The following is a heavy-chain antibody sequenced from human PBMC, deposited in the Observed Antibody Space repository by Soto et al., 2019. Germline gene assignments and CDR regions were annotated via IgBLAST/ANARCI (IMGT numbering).Heavy chain of an antibody. D-gene: IGHD2-15*01. V-gene: IGHV1-18*04. Sequence: ASVKVSCKASGYTFTSYGISWVRQAPGQGLEWMGWISAYNGNTNYAQKLQGRVTMTTDTSTSTAYMELRSLRSDDTAVYYCARGGHCSGGSCRLLSYYGMDVWGQGTTVTVSS. CDR1: GYTFTSYG. J-gene: IGHJ6*02. CDR2: ISAYNGNT. CDR3: ARGGHCSGGSCRLLSYYGMDV.